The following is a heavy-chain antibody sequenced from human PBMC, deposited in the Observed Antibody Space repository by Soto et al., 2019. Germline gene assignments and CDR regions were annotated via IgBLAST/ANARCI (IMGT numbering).Heavy chain of an antibody. V-gene: IGHV3-48*01. J-gene: IGHJ3*02. CDR3: ASNIVVVVAATRAFDI. D-gene: IGHD2-15*01. CDR2: ISSSSSTI. CDR1: GFTFSSYS. Sequence: GGSLRLSCAASGFTFSSYSMNWVRQAPGKGLEWVSYISSSSSTIYYADSVKGRFTISRDNAKNSLYLQMNSLRAEDTAVYYCASNIVVVVAATRAFDIWGQGTMVTVSS.